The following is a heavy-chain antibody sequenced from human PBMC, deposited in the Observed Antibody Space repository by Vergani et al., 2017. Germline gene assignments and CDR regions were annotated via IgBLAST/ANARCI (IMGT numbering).Heavy chain of an antibody. CDR1: GYNFDIYW. V-gene: IGHV5-51*01. D-gene: IGHD3-16*01. CDR2: VYPADSDT. CDR3: ARHARYSDVTGNYVYYGMDV. J-gene: IGHJ6*02. Sequence: EMPLVQSGAEVRKPGESVKISCRTSGYNFDIYWIGWVRQMPGKGLEWMGIVYPADSDTRYSPSFKGQVTVSADKSTSTAFLEWGGLKVTDTAIYYCARHARYSDVTGNYVYYGMDVWGQGTSVIVSS.